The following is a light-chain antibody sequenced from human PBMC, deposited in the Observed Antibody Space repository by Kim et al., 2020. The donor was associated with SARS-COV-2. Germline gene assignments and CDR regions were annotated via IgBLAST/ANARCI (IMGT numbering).Light chain of an antibody. V-gene: IGLV3-9*01. Sequence: VALRGTAGITCGGNNMGRKNGHGCQQKTGQAPVLVIYRDSNRPSGIPERFSGATAGNTATLIISRVQAGDDADYYCQVWDNSTGVVFGGGTQLTVL. CDR3: QVWDNSTGVV. J-gene: IGLJ2*01. CDR1: NMGRKN. CDR2: RDS.